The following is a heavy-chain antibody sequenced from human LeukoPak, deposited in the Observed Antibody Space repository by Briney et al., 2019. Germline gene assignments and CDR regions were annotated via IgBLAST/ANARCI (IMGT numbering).Heavy chain of an antibody. Sequence: PSETLSLTCSVSGVSVTSDNWWTWVRQPPEKGLAWIGEIHHGGTINYNPSLTSRVSISVDKSQNQLSLKLQSVTAADTAVYYCSTRDQSRTHVVPADYWGQGTLVTVTS. CDR1: GVSVTSDNW. D-gene: IGHD5/OR15-5a*01. V-gene: IGHV4-4*02. CDR2: IHHGGTI. J-gene: IGHJ4*02. CDR3: STRDQSRTHVVPADY.